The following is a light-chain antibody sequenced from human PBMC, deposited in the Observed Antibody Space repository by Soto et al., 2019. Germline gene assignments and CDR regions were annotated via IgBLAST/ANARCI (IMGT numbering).Light chain of an antibody. J-gene: IGKJ3*01. V-gene: IGKV3-15*01. CDR3: QQYNNWPPFT. CDR2: GAS. CDR1: QSVSSN. Sequence: EIVMTQSRATLSVSPGEGATLSCRASQSVSSNLAWYQQKPAQAPRILIYGASTRAAAVPVRFSGRGSGTEFTLTISSLQSEDFAVYYGQQYNNWPPFTFGPGTKVDIK.